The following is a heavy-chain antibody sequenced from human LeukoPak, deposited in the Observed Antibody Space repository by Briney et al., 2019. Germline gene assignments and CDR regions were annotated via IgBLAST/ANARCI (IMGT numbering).Heavy chain of an antibody. J-gene: IGHJ4*02. CDR3: AREFEGSASGAGY. D-gene: IGHD3-16*01. Sequence: MTGGSLRLSCAASGFTFSRYSMNWVRQAPGKGLEWVSSMSVSSGLIYYADSVKGRFTVSRDNAKNSLYLQMNGLRADDTAVHYCAREFEGSASGAGYWGRGTLVTVSS. CDR1: GFTFSRYS. CDR2: MSVSSGLI. V-gene: IGHV3-21*01.